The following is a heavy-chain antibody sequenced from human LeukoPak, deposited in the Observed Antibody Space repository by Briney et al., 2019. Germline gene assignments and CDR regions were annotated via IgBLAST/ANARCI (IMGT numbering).Heavy chain of an antibody. CDR2: INHSGST. CDR3: ARGHMTYYDAFDI. Sequence: SETLSLTCAVYGGSFSGYYWSWIRQPPGKGLEWIGEINHSGSTNYNPSLKSRVTVSVDTSKNQFSLKLSSVTAADTAVYYCARGHMTYYDAFDIWGQGTMVTVSS. V-gene: IGHV4-34*01. D-gene: IGHD3-10*01. CDR1: GGSFSGYY. J-gene: IGHJ3*02.